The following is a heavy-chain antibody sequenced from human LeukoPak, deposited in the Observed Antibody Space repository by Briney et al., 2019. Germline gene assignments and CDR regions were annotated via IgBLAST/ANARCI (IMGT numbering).Heavy chain of an antibody. Sequence: GSLRLSWAASGFSGTSHYLSWVRQAPGKGLEWVANIKQDGSEKYYVDSVKGRFTISRDNAKNSLYLQMNSLRAEDTAVYYCARDSRSVWFGELLSVPFDYWGQGTLVTVSS. J-gene: IGHJ4*02. CDR3: ARDSRSVWFGELLSVPFDY. CDR1: GFSGTSHY. D-gene: IGHD3-10*01. CDR2: IKQDGSEK. V-gene: IGHV3-7*01.